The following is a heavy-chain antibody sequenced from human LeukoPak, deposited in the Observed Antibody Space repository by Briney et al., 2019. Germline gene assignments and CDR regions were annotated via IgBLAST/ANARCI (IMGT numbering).Heavy chain of an antibody. CDR3: ARDREGGPYGPAFDI. CDR1: GFTFSSYA. CDR2: ISYDGSNK. D-gene: IGHD3-16*01. J-gene: IGHJ3*02. Sequence: GRSLRLSCAASGFTFSSYAMHWVRQAPGKGLEWVAVISYDGSNKYYADSVKGRFTISRDNSKNTLYLQMNSLRAEDTAVYYCARDREGGPYGPAFDIWGQGTMVTVSS. V-gene: IGHV3-30-3*01.